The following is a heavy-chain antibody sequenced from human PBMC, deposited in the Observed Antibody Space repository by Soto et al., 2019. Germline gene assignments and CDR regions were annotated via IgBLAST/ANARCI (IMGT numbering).Heavy chain of an antibody. CDR3: ARGPSGDKVDY. J-gene: IGHJ4*02. D-gene: IGHD1-26*01. Sequence: QVQLQESGPGLVEPSQTLSLTCTVSGGSISSGDYFWSWIRQSPGKGLEWIGHIYNSGSTYNNPSLKSRVTISVDTSKYQFSLKLSSVTAADTAVYYCARGPSGDKVDYWGQGILVTVSS. CDR2: IYNSGST. V-gene: IGHV4-30-4*01. CDR1: GGSISSGDYF.